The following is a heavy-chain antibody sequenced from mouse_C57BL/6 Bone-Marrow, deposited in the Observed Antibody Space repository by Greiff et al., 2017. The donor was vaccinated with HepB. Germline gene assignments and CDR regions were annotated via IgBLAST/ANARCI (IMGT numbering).Heavy chain of an antibody. Sequence: VQLQQSGPGMVKPSQSLSLTCTVTGYSITSGYDWHWIRHFPGNKLEWMGYISYSGSTNYNPSLKSRISITHDTSKNHFFLKLNSVTTEDTATYYCARDSSGYRYFDYWGQGTTLTVSS. V-gene: IGHV3-1*01. J-gene: IGHJ2*01. D-gene: IGHD3-2*02. CDR3: ARDSSGYRYFDY. CDR2: ISYSGST. CDR1: GYSITSGYD.